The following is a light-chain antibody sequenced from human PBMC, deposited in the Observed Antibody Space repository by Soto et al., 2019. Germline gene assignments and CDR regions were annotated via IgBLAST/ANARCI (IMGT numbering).Light chain of an antibody. CDR2: GAS. Sequence: IIMNNSAATLSVKPGERATLSCRASQSINSNLAWYQQKPGQAPRLLIYGASTRATGIPARFSGSGSGTDFTLTISRLELEDFAVYYCQQYGSSPTFGDGRRLEI. CDR1: QSINSN. V-gene: IGKV3D-15*02. CDR3: QQYGSSPT. J-gene: IGKJ5*01.